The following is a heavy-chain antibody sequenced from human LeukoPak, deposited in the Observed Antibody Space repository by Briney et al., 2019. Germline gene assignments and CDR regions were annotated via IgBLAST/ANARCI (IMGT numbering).Heavy chain of an antibody. D-gene: IGHD3-10*01. CDR1: EFTFSSYW. J-gene: IGHJ5*02. CDR2: INQDGSEK. V-gene: IGHV3-7*05. CDR3: ARSMVRGVPGPAEGFDP. Sequence: GGSLRLSCAASEFTFSSYWMSWVRQAPGKGLEWVANINQDGSEKHYVDSVKGRFNISRDNAKNSLYLQMNSLRAEDTAVYYCARSMVRGVPGPAEGFDPWGQGTLVTVSS.